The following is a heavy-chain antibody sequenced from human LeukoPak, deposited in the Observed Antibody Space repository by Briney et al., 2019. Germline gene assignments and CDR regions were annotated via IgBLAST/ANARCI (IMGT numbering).Heavy chain of an antibody. V-gene: IGHV4-34*01. J-gene: IGHJ6*03. Sequence: SETLSLTCAGYGGSFSGYYWSWIRQPPGKGLEWIGEINHNGSTNYNPSLKTRVTISVDTSKNQFSLMLSSVTDADTAVYYCARGWYYGSGSYYNPIRGYYYMDVWGKGTTVTVSS. D-gene: IGHD3-10*01. CDR1: GGSFSGYY. CDR3: ARGWYYGSGSYYNPIRGYYYMDV. CDR2: INHNGST.